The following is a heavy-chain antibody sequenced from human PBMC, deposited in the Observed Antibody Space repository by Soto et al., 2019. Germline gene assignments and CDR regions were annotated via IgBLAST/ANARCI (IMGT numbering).Heavy chain of an antibody. J-gene: IGHJ5*01. CDR1: GYNFTAFW. CDR2: IDPSDSYT. Sequence: GESLKISCKASGYNFTAFWIHWVRQMPGKGLEWLGKIDPSDSYTNYSPSFEGHVTISTDNSITTAYLQWSSLRASDTALYFCARVHKNWFDSWAQGTMVTVS. CDR3: ARVHKNWFDS. V-gene: IGHV5-10-1*01.